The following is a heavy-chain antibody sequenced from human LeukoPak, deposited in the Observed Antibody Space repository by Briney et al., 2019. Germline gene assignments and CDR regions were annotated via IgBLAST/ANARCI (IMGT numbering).Heavy chain of an antibody. CDR2: ISSSSGYI. J-gene: IGHJ4*02. CDR1: GFTFSSYT. V-gene: IGHV3-21*01. D-gene: IGHD5-12*01. CDR3: TRAWPEVVATIFDY. Sequence: GGPLRLSCAASGFTFSSYTMNWVRQAPGKGLEWVSSISSSSGYIYYADSVEGRFTISRDNAKNSLYLHLNSLRAEDTAVYFCTRAWPEVVATIFDYWGQGTLVTVSS.